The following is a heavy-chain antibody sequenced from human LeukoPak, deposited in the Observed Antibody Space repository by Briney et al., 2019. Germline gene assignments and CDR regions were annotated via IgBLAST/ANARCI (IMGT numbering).Heavy chain of an antibody. J-gene: IGHJ4*02. CDR1: GFTFSSYW. D-gene: IGHD3-10*01. CDR3: AREDAAWFGESQYYFDY. Sequence: GGSLRLSCAASGFTFSSYWMSWVRQAPGKGLEWVANIKQDGSEKYYVDSVKGRFTISRDNAKNSLYLQMNSLRAEDTAVYYCAREDAAWFGESQYYFDYWGQGTLVTDSS. V-gene: IGHV3-7*01. CDR2: IKQDGSEK.